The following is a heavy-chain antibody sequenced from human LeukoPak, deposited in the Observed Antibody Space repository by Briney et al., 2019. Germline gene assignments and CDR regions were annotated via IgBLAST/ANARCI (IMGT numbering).Heavy chain of an antibody. CDR3: AKAVSSSWYRDYFDY. V-gene: IGHV3-9*01. Sequence: GGSLRLSRAGSGFTFSSYAMHWVRQAPGKGLEWVSGISWNSGSIGCADSVKGRFTISRDNAKNSLYLQMNSLRAEDTALYYCAKAVSSSWYRDYFDYWGQGTLVTVSS. D-gene: IGHD6-13*01. CDR1: GFTFSSYA. CDR2: ISWNSGSI. J-gene: IGHJ4*02.